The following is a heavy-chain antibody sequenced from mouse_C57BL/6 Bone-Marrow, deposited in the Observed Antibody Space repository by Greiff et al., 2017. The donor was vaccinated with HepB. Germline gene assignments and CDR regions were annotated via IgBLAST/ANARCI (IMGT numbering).Heavy chain of an antibody. V-gene: IGHV1-52*01. Sequence: QVQLQQPGAELVRPGSSVKLSCKASGYTFTSYWMHWVKQRPIQGLEWIGNIDPSDSETHYNQKFKDKATLTVDKSSSTAYMQLSRLTSEDSAVYYCARDGTGTAWFAYWGQGTLVTVSA. CDR3: ARDGTGTAWFAY. CDR1: GYTFTSYW. D-gene: IGHD4-1*01. CDR2: IDPSDSET. J-gene: IGHJ3*01.